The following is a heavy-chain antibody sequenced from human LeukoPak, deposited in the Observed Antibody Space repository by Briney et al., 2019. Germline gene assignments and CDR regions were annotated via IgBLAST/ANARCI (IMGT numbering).Heavy chain of an antibody. J-gene: IGHJ6*02. CDR2: IYYSGST. Sequence: SETLSLTCTVSGGSISSYYWSWIRQPPGKGLEWIGYIYYSGSTNYNPSLKSRVTISVDTSKNRFSLKLSSVPAADTAVYYCARTAHYYYGMDVWGQGTTVTVSS. CDR3: ARTAHYYYGMDV. CDR1: GGSISSYY. V-gene: IGHV4-59*08.